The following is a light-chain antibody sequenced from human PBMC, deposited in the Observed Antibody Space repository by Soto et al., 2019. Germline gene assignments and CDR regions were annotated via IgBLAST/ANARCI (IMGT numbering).Light chain of an antibody. Sequence: EIVLTQSPGTLSVSPGERATLSCRASQSVSSKLAWYQQKPGQAPRLLFYGASTGATGIPARFSGSGSETEFTLSISSLQSEDFAVYYCQKYNNWPGTLCKGTKVESK. J-gene: IGKJ1*01. CDR3: QKYNNWPGT. CDR1: QSVSSK. V-gene: IGKV3-15*01. CDR2: GAS.